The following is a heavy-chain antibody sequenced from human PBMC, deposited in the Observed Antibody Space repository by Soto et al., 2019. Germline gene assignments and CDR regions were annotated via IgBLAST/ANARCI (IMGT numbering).Heavy chain of an antibody. Sequence: SETLSLTCTVSGGSISSYYWSWIRQPPGKGLEWIRYIYYSGSTNYNPSLKSRVTISVDTSKNQFSLKLSSVTAADTAVYYCARTYYYGSGSYLASPNYYYYYMDVRGQGTTVTVSS. CDR3: ARTYYYGSGSYLASPNYYYYYMDV. CDR1: GGSISSYY. CDR2: IYYSGST. V-gene: IGHV4-59*01. D-gene: IGHD3-10*01. J-gene: IGHJ6*03.